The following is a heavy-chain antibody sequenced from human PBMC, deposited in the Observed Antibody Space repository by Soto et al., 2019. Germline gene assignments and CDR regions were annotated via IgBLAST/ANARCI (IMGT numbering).Heavy chain of an antibody. CDR3: ARGGSEVVPAAMSYYYYYYYMDV. J-gene: IGHJ6*03. CDR1: GFTFSSYD. CDR2: IGTAGDT. D-gene: IGHD2-2*01. Sequence: GGSLRLSCAASGFTFSSYDMHWVRQATGKGLEWVSAIGTAGDTYYPGSVKGRFTISRENAKNSLYLQMNSLRAGDTAVYYCARGGSEVVPAAMSYYYYYYYMDVWGKGTTVTVSS. V-gene: IGHV3-13*01.